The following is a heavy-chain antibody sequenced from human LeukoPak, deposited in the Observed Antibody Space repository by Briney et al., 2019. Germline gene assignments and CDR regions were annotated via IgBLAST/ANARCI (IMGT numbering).Heavy chain of an antibody. Sequence: PGGSLRLSCSASGFTLSGYAMHWVRQAPGKGLEYVSVISSNGGSTYYADSVKGRFTISRDNSKNTLYLQMSSLRAEDTAVYYCVVAGTTSWFDPWGQGTLVTVSS. CDR3: VVAGTTSWFDP. CDR1: GFTLSGYA. V-gene: IGHV3-64D*09. D-gene: IGHD1-7*01. J-gene: IGHJ5*02. CDR2: ISSNGGST.